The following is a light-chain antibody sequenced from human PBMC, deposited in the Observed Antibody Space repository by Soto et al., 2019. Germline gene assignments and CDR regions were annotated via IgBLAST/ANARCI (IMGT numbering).Light chain of an antibody. Sequence: DIQMTQSPSTLSASVGDRVTITCRASQSISSWLAWYQQKPGKAPKLLIYKASSLESGVPSRFSGSGSGTEFTLTISSLQPDDFATYYCKQYNSNSITFGQGTRLAIK. CDR3: KQYNSNSIT. V-gene: IGKV1-5*03. CDR1: QSISSW. J-gene: IGKJ5*01. CDR2: KAS.